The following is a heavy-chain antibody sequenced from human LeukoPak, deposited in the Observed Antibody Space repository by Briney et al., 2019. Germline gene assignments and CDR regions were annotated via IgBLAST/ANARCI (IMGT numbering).Heavy chain of an antibody. CDR3: ARSPLSSSGWYRADY. V-gene: IGHV4-4*07. D-gene: IGHD6-19*01. Sequence: SETLSLTCTVSGGSIRTYYWNWIRQPAGKGLEWIRRIDGSGSTTFSPSLRSRVTMSVDSSKSQISLNLNSVTAADTAMYYCARSPLSSSGWYRADYWGQGTLVTVSS. CDR1: GGSIRTYY. CDR2: IDGSGST. J-gene: IGHJ4*02.